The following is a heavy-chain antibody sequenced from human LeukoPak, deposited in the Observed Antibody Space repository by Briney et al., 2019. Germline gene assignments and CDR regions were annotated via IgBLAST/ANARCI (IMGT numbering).Heavy chain of an antibody. Sequence: PSETLSLTCTVSGGSISSSSYYWGWIRQPPGKGLEWIGSFYYSGSTYYNPSLKSRVTISVDTSKNQFSLKLSSVTAADTAVYYCARDLVLAAAGIFNYWGQGTLVTVSS. V-gene: IGHV4-39*07. D-gene: IGHD6-13*01. CDR3: ARDLVLAAAGIFNY. CDR1: GGSISSSSYY. CDR2: FYYSGST. J-gene: IGHJ4*02.